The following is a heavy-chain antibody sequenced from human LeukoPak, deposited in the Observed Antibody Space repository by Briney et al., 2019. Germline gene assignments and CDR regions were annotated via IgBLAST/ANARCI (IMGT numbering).Heavy chain of an antibody. V-gene: IGHV4-39*07. CDR2: IYYSGST. CDR3: ARDTMIVVVNTDY. D-gene: IGHD3-22*01. Sequence: SETLSLTCTVSGGSISSSSYYWGWVRQPPGRGLEWLGSIYYSGSTYYNPSLKSRVTISVNTSKNQFSLKLSSVTAADTAVYYCARDTMIVVVNTDYWGQGTLVTVSS. J-gene: IGHJ4*02. CDR1: GGSISSSSYY.